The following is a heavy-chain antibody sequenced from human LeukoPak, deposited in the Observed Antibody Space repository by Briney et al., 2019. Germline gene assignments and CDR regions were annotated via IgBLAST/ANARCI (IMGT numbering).Heavy chain of an antibody. CDR3: ARATGDSSGYYRYYYGMDV. V-gene: IGHV3-33*01. D-gene: IGHD3-22*01. CDR2: IWYDGSNK. Sequence: GGSLRLSCAASGFTFSSYGIHWVRQAPGKGLEWVAVIWYDGSNKYYADSVKGRFTISRDNSKNTLYLQMNSLRAEDTAVYYCARATGDSSGYYRYYYGMDVWGQGTTATVSS. CDR1: GFTFSSYG. J-gene: IGHJ6*02.